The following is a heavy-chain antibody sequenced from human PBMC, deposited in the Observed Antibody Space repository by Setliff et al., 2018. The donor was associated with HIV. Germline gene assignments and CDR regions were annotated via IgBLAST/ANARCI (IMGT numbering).Heavy chain of an antibody. CDR1: GYTFTSYT. J-gene: IGHJ4*02. V-gene: IGHV7-4-1*02. Sequence: ASVKVSCKASGYTFTSYTMNWVRQAPGQGLEWMGWINTNTGNPTYAPGFTGRFVFSLDTSVSTAYLQISSLKAEDTAIYYCARDWYAVAGTGFDYWGQGTLVTVSS. D-gene: IGHD6-19*01. CDR2: INTNTGNP. CDR3: ARDWYAVAGTGFDY.